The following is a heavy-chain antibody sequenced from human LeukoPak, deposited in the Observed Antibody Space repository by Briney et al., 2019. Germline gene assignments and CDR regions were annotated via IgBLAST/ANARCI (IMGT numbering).Heavy chain of an antibody. V-gene: IGHV4-59*01. CDR3: AREGGYSYGSLFD. J-gene: IGHJ4*02. D-gene: IGHD5-18*01. Sequence: PSETLSLTWTVSGGSISSYYWSWIRQPPGKGLEWIGYIYYSGSTNYNPSLKSRVTISVDTSKNQFSLKLSSVTAADTAVYYCAREGGYSYGSLFDWGQGTLVTVAS. CDR2: IYYSGST. CDR1: GGSISSYY.